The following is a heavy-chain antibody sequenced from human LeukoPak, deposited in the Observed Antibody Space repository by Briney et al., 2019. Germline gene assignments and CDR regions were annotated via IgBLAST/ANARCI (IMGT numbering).Heavy chain of an antibody. Sequence: PGGSLRLSCAASGFTFSVYGMNWVRQAPGKGLEWISYISSSTSTINYADSVKGRFTISRDNANDSLFLQMHSLGVEDTAVYYCARRPPTGAALGHWGQGTLVTVSS. J-gene: IGHJ5*02. CDR3: ARRPPTGAALGH. V-gene: IGHV3-48*01. CDR2: ISSSTSTI. D-gene: IGHD6-6*01. CDR1: GFTFSVYG.